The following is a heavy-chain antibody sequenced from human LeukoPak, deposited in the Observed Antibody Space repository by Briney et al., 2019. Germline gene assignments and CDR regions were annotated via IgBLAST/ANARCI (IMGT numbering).Heavy chain of an antibody. J-gene: IGHJ3*02. CDR3: ARHGGGAATAIAFDI. D-gene: IGHD2-21*02. Sequence: SETLSLTCTVSGGSISSSSYYWGWIRQPPGKGLEWIGSIYYSGSTYYNPSLKSRVTISVDTSKNQFSLKLSSVTAADTAVYYCARHGGGAATAIAFDIWGQGTMVTVSS. V-gene: IGHV4-39*01. CDR1: GGSISSSSYY. CDR2: IYYSGST.